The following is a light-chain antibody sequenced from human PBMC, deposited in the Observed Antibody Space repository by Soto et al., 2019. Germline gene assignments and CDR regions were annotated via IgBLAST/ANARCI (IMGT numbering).Light chain of an antibody. Sequence: EIVMTQSPATLSVSPGERATLSCRASQSVRSNLAWYQQKPGQAPRLVIYAASTRATGIPDRFSGSVSGTEFTLTISSLQSEDFAVYYCQQYNKWPPFTFGQGTRLEIK. CDR3: QQYNKWPPFT. CDR2: AAS. CDR1: QSVRSN. V-gene: IGKV3-15*01. J-gene: IGKJ5*01.